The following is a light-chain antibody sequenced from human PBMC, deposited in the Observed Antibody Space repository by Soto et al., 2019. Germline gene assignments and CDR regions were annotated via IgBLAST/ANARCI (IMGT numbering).Light chain of an antibody. CDR2: KAS. CDR3: QQYNSKFT. V-gene: IGKV1-5*03. CDR1: QSISSW. J-gene: IGKJ3*01. Sequence: DIQMTQSPSTLSASVGDRVTITCRASQSISSWLAWYQQKPGKAPKLLIYKASSLESGVPSRFSGSGSGTEFPLNISSLQPDDFATYYCQQYNSKFTFGPGTKVDIK.